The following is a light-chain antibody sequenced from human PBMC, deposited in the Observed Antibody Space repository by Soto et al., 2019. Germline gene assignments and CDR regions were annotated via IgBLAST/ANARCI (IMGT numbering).Light chain of an antibody. Sequence: DIQMTQSPSSLSASVGDRVTITCRASQDISVYLAWYQQKPGKVPKLLIYSASTLQSGVPSRFSGSGSGTDFTLTISSLQPEDVANYHCQKFNTAPFTFGQEAPRAIK. CDR1: QDISVY. V-gene: IGKV1-27*01. CDR3: QKFNTAPFT. J-gene: IGKJ5*01. CDR2: SAS.